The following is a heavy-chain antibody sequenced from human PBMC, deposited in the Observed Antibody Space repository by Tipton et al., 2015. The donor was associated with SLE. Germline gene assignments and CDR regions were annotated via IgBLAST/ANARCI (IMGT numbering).Heavy chain of an antibody. CDR1: GFTFSSYA. V-gene: IGHV3-30*14. CDR3: AREWTTGYSYGPFDY. D-gene: IGHD5-18*01. J-gene: IGHJ4*02. Sequence: SLRLSCAASGFTFSSYAMHWVRQAPGKGLEWVAIISYDGSNKYYADSVKGRFTISRDNSKNTLYLQMNSLRAEDTAVYYCAREWTTGYSYGPFDYWGQGTLVTVSS. CDR2: ISYDGSNK.